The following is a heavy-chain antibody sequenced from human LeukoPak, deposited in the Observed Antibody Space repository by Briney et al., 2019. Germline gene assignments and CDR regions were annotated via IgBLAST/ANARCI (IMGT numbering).Heavy chain of an antibody. CDR3: AGGYCSTTSYNVLDY. D-gene: IGHD2-2*01. Sequence: GGSLRLSCAASGFTFSSYAMHWVRQAPGKGLEWVAVISYDGSNKYYADSVKGRFTISRDNSKNTLYVQMNSLRAEDTAVYYCAGGYCSTTSYNVLDYWGQGTLVTVSS. J-gene: IGHJ4*02. CDR1: GFTFSSYA. V-gene: IGHV3-30-3*01. CDR2: ISYDGSNK.